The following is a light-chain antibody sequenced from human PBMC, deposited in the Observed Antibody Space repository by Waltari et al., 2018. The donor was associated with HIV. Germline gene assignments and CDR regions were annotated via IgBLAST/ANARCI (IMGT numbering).Light chain of an antibody. J-gene: IGKJ5*01. CDR3: QQSFSAAIT. Sequence: DIQMTQSPSSLSASVGDTVTITCRASQNINNYLNWYHQRPGKPPNLLIYGASSRQPGVPSRFSARASGANFTLTITRLQPEDFASYYCQQSFSAAITLGQGTRL. V-gene: IGKV1-39*01. CDR1: QNINNY. CDR2: GAS.